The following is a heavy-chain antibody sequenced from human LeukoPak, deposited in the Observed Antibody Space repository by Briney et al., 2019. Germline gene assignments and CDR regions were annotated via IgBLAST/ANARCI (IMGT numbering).Heavy chain of an antibody. CDR1: GYTFTSYA. D-gene: IGHD5-12*01. Sequence: GASVKVSCKASGYTFTSYAMHWVRQAPGQRLEWMGWINAGNGNTRYSQNFQGRVTITRDTSARTAYMELSSLRSEDTAVYYCARVENSGYDYWGQGTLVTVSS. V-gene: IGHV1-3*01. J-gene: IGHJ4*02. CDR3: ARVENSGYDY. CDR2: INAGNGNT.